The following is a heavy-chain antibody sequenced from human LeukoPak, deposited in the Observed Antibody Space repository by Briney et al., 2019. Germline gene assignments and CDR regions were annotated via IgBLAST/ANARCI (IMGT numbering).Heavy chain of an antibody. D-gene: IGHD4-17*01. J-gene: IGHJ4*02. V-gene: IGHV1-18*01. Sequence: ASVKVSCKASGYTFTKYGITWVRQAPGEGLDWMGWISADSGNRNYAQKVQDRVTLATDTSTSTAYMELTDLRLDDTAVYYCARAQSDFGDFSMCDFWGQGTLVTVFS. CDR3: ARAQSDFGDFSMCDF. CDR1: GYTFTKYG. CDR2: ISADSGNR.